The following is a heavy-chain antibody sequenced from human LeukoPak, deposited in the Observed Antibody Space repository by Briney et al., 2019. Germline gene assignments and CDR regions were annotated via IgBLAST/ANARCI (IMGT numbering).Heavy chain of an antibody. CDR3: ARGRRSSGWYIDY. D-gene: IGHD6-19*01. CDR2: MNPNSSNT. Sequence: ASVKVSRKASGYTVTRYDINWVRQATGQRLEWMGWMNPNSSNTGYAQKFQGRVTMTTNNPISTAYMEMSIFNSEDTAVYYCARGRRSSGWYIDYWGQGTLVTVSS. CDR1: GYTVTRYD. J-gene: IGHJ4*02. V-gene: IGHV1-8*01.